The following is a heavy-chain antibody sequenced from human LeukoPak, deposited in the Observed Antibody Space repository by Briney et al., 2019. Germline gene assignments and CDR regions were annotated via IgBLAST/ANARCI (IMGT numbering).Heavy chain of an antibody. Sequence: GGSLRLPCAASGFTFSSYAMSWVRQAPGKGLEWVSGISWNSGSIGYADSVKGRFTISRDNAKNSLFLQMNSLRAEDMALYYCAKVATRYYDSSGYYSHYFDYWGQGTLVTVSS. CDR3: AKVATRYYDSSGYYSHYFDY. J-gene: IGHJ4*02. CDR1: GFTFSSYA. CDR2: ISWNSGSI. D-gene: IGHD3-22*01. V-gene: IGHV3-9*03.